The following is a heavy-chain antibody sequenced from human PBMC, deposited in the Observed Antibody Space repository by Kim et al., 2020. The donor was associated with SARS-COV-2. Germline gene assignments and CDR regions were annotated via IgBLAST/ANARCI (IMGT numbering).Heavy chain of an antibody. CDR3: ASNLWPDCSGGSCYGKEH. V-gene: IGHV3-7*03. J-gene: IGHJ4*02. Sequence: GGSLRLSCAASGFTFSSNWMSWVRQAPGKGLEWVANIKQDGSEKYYVDSVKCRFTISRDNAKNSLYLQMNSLRAEDTAVYYCASNLWPDCSGGSCYGKEHRGQGTLGTVSS. CDR1: GFTFSSNW. CDR2: IKQDGSEK. D-gene: IGHD2-15*01.